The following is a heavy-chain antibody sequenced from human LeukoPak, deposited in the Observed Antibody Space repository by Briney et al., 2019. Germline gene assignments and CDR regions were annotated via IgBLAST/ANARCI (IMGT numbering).Heavy chain of an antibody. CDR3: ARGPSGWYYFAD. Sequence: AGGSLRLSCAASGFSFGTYGMSWVRQVPGKGLEWVSGINWNGASTVYADSVKGRFTISRDNAKNSLYLQMNSLTAEDTALYYCARGPSGWYYFADWGQGTLVTVSS. CDR2: INWNGAST. D-gene: IGHD6-19*01. J-gene: IGHJ4*02. CDR1: GFSFGTYG. V-gene: IGHV3-20*04.